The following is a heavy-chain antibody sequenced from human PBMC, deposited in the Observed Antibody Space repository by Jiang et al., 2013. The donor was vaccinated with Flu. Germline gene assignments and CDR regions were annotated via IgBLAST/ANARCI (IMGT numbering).Heavy chain of an antibody. D-gene: IGHD5-18*01. CDR2: IKLTSGET. J-gene: IGHJ4*02. CDR1: GFTFTDYY. V-gene: IGHV1-2*02. Sequence: SGAEVKKPGTSVRVSCVASGFTFTDYYMHWVRQAPGQGLEWMGWIKLTSGETDYSQSFQDRVTLTRDTSISTAYMELSGLTSDDTAVYYCARDPDTPMPIDFWGQGTLVTVSS. CDR3: ARDPDTPMPIDF.